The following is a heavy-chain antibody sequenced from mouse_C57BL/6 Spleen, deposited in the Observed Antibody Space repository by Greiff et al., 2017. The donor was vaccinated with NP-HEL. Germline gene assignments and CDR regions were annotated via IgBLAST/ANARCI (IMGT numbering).Heavy chain of an antibody. Sequence: EVQLQQSGTVLARPGASVKMSCKTSVYTFTSYWMHWVKQRPGQGLEWIGAIYPGNSDTSYNQKFKGKAKLTAVTSASTAYMELSSLTNEDSAVYYCTRSGGNPYAMDYWGQGTSVTVSS. CDR3: TRSGGNPYAMDY. CDR1: VYTFTSYW. J-gene: IGHJ4*01. CDR2: IYPGNSDT. D-gene: IGHD2-1*01. V-gene: IGHV1-5*01.